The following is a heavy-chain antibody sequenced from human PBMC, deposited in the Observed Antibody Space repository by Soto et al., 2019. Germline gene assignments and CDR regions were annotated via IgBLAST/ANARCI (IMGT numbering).Heavy chain of an antibody. V-gene: IGHV1-69*01. D-gene: IGHD4-17*01. CDR1: GGTFNRYA. Sequence: QVQLVQSGADVKKSGSSVKVSCKASGGTFNRYAISWVRQAAGQGLEWMGGIIAMFRSANYAQKFQGRVTITADESSNTAYMDMSTLKSDDTAVYYCAREGGHNYGLGRGHPFDSWGQGTLVTVSS. CDR2: IIAMFRSA. J-gene: IGHJ5*01. CDR3: AREGGHNYGLGRGHPFDS.